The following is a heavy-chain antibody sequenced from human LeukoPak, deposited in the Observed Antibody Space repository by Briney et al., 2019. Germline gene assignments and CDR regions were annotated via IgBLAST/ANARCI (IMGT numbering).Heavy chain of an antibody. CDR1: GGSISSHY. V-gene: IGHV4-59*11. Sequence: SETLSLTCTVSGGSISSHYWSWIRQPPGKGLEWIGYISYSGSTNYNPSLKGRVTISADTSKNQFSLKLSSVTAADTAVYYCARDVAGTSDYWGQGTLVTVSS. J-gene: IGHJ4*02. CDR3: ARDVAGTSDY. CDR2: ISYSGST. D-gene: IGHD6-19*01.